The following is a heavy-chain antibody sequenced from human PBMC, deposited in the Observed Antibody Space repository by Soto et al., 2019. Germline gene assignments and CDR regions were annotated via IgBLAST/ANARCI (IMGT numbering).Heavy chain of an antibody. Sequence: PSETLSLTCAVSGDSISSSYWSTRVRQSPRRGLEWIGEIYPIGITNYNPSLKSRVSIAVDKSKNQLSLKLTSGTDSDTAGYYFARDHGKATVSYNGMDVWDQGPKVTVS. V-gene: IGHV4-4*02. D-gene: IGHD1-1*01. CDR1: GDSISSSYW. CDR3: ARDHGKATVSYNGMDV. J-gene: IGHJ6*02. CDR2: IYPIGIT.